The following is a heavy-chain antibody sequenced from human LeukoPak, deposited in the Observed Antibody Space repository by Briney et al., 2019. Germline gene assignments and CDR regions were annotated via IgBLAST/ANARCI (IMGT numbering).Heavy chain of an antibody. J-gene: IGHJ5*02. CDR2: IYYSGST. V-gene: IGHV4-59*01. D-gene: IGHD6-13*01. Sequence: PSETLSLTCTVSGGSISSYYWSWIRQPPGKGLEWIGYIYYSGSTNYNPSLKSRVTISVDTSKYQFSLKLSSVTAADTAVYYCARSQVAAAGTWFDPWGQGTLVTVSS. CDR1: GGSISSYY. CDR3: ARSQVAAAGTWFDP.